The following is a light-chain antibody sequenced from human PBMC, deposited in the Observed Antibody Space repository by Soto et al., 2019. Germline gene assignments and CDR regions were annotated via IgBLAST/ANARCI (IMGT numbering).Light chain of an antibody. CDR1: HSISNF. V-gene: IGKV3-11*01. J-gene: IGKJ5*01. CDR2: DAS. Sequence: EIVLTQSPATLSLSPGERATLSCRASHSISNFLAWYQQRPGQTPRLLSYDASSRATGIPTRFSGSGSGTDFTLTISSLEPEDFAVYYCQQRSDWPPITFGQGTRLEIK. CDR3: QQRSDWPPIT.